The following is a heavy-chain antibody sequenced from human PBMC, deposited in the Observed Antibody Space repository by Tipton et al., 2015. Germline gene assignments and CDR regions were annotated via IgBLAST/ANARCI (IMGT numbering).Heavy chain of an antibody. D-gene: IGHD4-17*01. CDR1: GGSININNYY. CDR3: ARVSHYGDIDS. CDR2: IYYTGTP. V-gene: IGHV4-39*01. J-gene: IGHJ4*02. Sequence: TLSLTCTVSGGSININNYYWGWIRQPPGKGLEWIANIYYTGTPFYSLSLQSRVTISVDTSKNQFSLQLTSVTAIDTAVYYCARVSHYGDIDSWGQGTLVTVSS.